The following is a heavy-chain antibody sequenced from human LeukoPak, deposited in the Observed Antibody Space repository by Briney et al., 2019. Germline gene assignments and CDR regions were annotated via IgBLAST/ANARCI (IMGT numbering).Heavy chain of an antibody. V-gene: IGHV4-59*01. Sequence: PSETLSLTCTVSGGSISSYYWSWIRQPPGKGLERIRYIYYSGSTNYNPSLKSRVTISVDTSKNQFSLKLSSVTAADTAVYYCARDLGYSSGWYDYWGQGMLVTVSS. CDR3: ARDLGYSSGWYDY. CDR2: IYYSGST. CDR1: GGSISSYY. D-gene: IGHD6-19*01. J-gene: IGHJ4*02.